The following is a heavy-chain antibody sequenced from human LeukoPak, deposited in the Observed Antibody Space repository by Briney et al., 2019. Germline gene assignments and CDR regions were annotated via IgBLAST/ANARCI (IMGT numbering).Heavy chain of an antibody. CDR3: ARGSSSSWYQGSAIYYYGMDV. CDR2: ISSSSSYI. J-gene: IGHJ6*02. CDR1: GFTFSSYA. Sequence: AGGSLRLSGAASGFTFSSYAMHWDRQAPGKGLEWVSSISSSSSYIYYADSVKGRFAISRDNAKNSLYLQMNSLRAEDTAVYYCARGSSSSWYQGSAIYYYGMDVWGQGTTVTVSS. D-gene: IGHD6-13*01. V-gene: IGHV3-21*01.